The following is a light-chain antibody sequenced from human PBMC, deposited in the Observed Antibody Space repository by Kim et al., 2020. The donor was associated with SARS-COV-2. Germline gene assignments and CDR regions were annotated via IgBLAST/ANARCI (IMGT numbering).Light chain of an antibody. CDR1: RSNIGSNY. Sequence: QSVLTQPPSASETPGQRVTISCSGSRSNIGSNYVYWYQQLPGTAPTPLIYKNNQRPSGVPDRFSGSKSGISASLAISGLRSEDEADYYCAAWDDSLSGLVFGGGTQLTVL. CDR3: AAWDDSLSGLV. CDR2: KNN. J-gene: IGLJ2*01. V-gene: IGLV1-47*01.